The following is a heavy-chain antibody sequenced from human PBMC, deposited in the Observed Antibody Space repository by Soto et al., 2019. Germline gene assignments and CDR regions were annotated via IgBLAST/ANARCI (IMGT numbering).Heavy chain of an antibody. CDR3: ARGGYSGLDYDY. CDR2: INHSGST. Sequence: QVQLQQWGAGLLKPSETLSLTCAVYGGSFSGYYWSWIRQPPGKGLEWIGEINHSGSTNYNPSLKSRVTIAVDTSKTHFSLTLSAVTDADTAVYYCARGGYSGLDYDYWGQGTLVTVSS. D-gene: IGHD6-13*01. J-gene: IGHJ4*02. CDR1: GGSFSGYY. V-gene: IGHV4-34*01.